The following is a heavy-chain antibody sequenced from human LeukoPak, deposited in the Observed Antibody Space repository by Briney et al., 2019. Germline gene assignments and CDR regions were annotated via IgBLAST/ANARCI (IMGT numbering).Heavy chain of an antibody. J-gene: IGHJ4*02. CDR3: ARGPSFWSGYCELDY. Sequence: NPSETLSLTCTVSGGSISSYYWSWIRQPPGKGLEWIGYIYYSGSTNYNPSLKSRVTISVDTSKNQFSLKLSSVTAADTAVYYCARGPSFWSGYCELDYWGQGTLVTVSS. D-gene: IGHD3-3*01. CDR2: IYYSGST. CDR1: GGSISSYY. V-gene: IGHV4-59*01.